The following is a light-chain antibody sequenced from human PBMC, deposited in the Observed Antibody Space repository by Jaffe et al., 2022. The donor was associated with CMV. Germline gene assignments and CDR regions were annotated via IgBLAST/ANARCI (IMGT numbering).Light chain of an antibody. V-gene: IGKV1-5*03. J-gene: IGKJ2*01. CDR1: QSVTNW. CDR3: QQYNSHHYT. Sequence: DIQMTQSPSLLPASIGDRVTITCRASQSVTNWLAWYQQKPGKAPKLLISQASTLQTGVPSRFSGSGSGTDFTLTISGLQPDDFATYYCQQYNSHHYTFGQGTKLEIK. CDR2: QAS.